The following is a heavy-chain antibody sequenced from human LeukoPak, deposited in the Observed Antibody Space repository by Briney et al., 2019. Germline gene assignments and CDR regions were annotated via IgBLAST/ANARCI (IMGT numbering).Heavy chain of an antibody. Sequence: GGSLRLSCAASGFIFNSYGMQWVRQAPDKALEWVAFIRFDGSNQYYADSVKGRFTISRDNSKNTLSLQMNSLRVEDTAMYYCAKTAAVDYYYYMDVWGKGTTVTVSS. V-gene: IGHV3-30*02. J-gene: IGHJ6*03. D-gene: IGHD6-13*01. CDR3: AKTAAVDYYYYMDV. CDR2: IRFDGSNQ. CDR1: GFIFNSYG.